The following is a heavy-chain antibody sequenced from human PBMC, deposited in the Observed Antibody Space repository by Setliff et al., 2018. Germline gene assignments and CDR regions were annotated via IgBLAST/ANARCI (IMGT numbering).Heavy chain of an antibody. D-gene: IGHD3-3*01. CDR2: ISAYNGNT. J-gene: IGHJ6*03. Sequence: GASVKVSCKASGYTFTSYGISWVRQAPGQGLEWMGWISAYNGNTNYAQRLQGRVTITADKSTSTAYMELSSLRSEDTAVYYCARGRHPPWSGYPYYYMDVWGKGTTVTVSS. CDR3: ARGRHPPWSGYPYYYMDV. V-gene: IGHV1-18*01. CDR1: GYTFTSYG.